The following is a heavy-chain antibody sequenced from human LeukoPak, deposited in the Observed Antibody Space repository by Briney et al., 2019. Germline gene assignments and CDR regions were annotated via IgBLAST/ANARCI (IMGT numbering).Heavy chain of an antibody. D-gene: IGHD6-19*01. V-gene: IGHV3-30-3*01. CDR2: IAYDGNNK. Sequence: GGSPRLSCAASGFTFSRYDAHWVRQAPGKGLEWVAVIAYDGNNKIYADSVKGRFTISRDNSKNSLYLQMNSLRAEDTAVYYCARAAAETGAFRDNWFDPWGQGTLVTVSS. J-gene: IGHJ5*02. CDR3: ARAAAETGAFRDNWFDP. CDR1: GFTFSRYD.